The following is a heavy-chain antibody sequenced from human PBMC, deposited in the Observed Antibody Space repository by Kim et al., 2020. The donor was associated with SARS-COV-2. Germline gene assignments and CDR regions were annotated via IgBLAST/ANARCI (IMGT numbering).Heavy chain of an antibody. D-gene: IGHD6-13*01. CDR1: GASLSGHF. CDR2: ITHTGIM. Sequence: SETLSLTCALHGASLSGHFWSWIRQAPGGGLQWIGDITHTGIMNHNPSLNSRVTLSVDTSKNQFSLRLASVTAADTALYYCARGLAAPWTGGYFDSWAQG. V-gene: IGHV4-34*01. J-gene: IGHJ4*02. CDR3: ARGLAAPWTGGYFDS.